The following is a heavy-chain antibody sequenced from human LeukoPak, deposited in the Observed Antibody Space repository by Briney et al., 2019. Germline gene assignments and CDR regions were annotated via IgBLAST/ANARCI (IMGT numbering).Heavy chain of an antibody. D-gene: IGHD6-19*01. CDR1: GFSFEDYA. CDR3: AKVRGTYSSGFFFDY. CDR2: ISWNSGYI. V-gene: IGHV3-9*01. Sequence: GGSLRLSCAGSGFSFEDYAMHWVRQAPGKGLEWLSIISWNSGYIGYADSVKGRFTISRDNAKNSLYLQMNSPRAEDTAFYYCAKVRGTYSSGFFFDYWGPGALVTVSS. J-gene: IGHJ4*02.